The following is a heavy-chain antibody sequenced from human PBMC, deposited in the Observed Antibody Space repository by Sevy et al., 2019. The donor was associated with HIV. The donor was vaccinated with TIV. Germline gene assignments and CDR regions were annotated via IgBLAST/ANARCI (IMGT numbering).Heavy chain of an antibody. J-gene: IGHJ4*02. CDR3: ARAHVVTAIQYYFDY. CDR2: IIPIFGTA. D-gene: IGHD2-21*02. Sequence: ASVKASCKASGGTFSSYAISWVRQAPGQGLEWMGGIIPIFGTANYAQKFQGRVTITADESTSTAYMELSSLRSEDTAVYYCARAHVVTAIQYYFDYWGQGTLVTVSS. V-gene: IGHV1-69*13. CDR1: GGTFSSYA.